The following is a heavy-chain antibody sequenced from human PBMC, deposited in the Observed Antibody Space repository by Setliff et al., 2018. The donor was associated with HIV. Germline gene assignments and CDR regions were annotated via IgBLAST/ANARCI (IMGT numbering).Heavy chain of an antibody. CDR1: GGSISSGSYY. CDR3: ARLSRPGYSYGRGFDY. V-gene: IGHV4-39*07. D-gene: IGHD5-18*01. J-gene: IGHJ4*02. CDR2: INRSGST. Sequence: ETLSLTCTVSGGSISSGSYYWSWIRQAPGKGLEWIGGINRSGSTNYNPSLKSRVTISVDTSKNQFSLKLSSVTAADTAVYYCARLSRPGYSYGRGFDYWGQGTLVTVSS.